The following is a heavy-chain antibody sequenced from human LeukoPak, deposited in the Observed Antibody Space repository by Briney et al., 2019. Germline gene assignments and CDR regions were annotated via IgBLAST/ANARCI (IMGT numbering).Heavy chain of an antibody. J-gene: IGHJ4*02. D-gene: IGHD3-22*01. CDR1: GGSISSSSYY. CDR3: AKGTYYYDSSGYAH. V-gene: IGHV4-39*01. Sequence: SETLSLTCTVSGGSISSSSYYWGWIRQPPGKGLERIGSIYYSGSTYYNPSLKSRVTISVDTSKNQFSLKLSSVTAADTAVYYCAKGTYYYDSSGYAHWGQGTLVTVSS. CDR2: IYYSGST.